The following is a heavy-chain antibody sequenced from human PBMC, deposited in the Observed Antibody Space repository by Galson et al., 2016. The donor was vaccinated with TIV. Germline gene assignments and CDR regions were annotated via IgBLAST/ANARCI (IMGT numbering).Heavy chain of an antibody. V-gene: IGHV3-66*02. CDR3: ARDRRLAAANNYYYYYFGLDV. D-gene: IGHD6-13*01. CDR1: QFSVSNNY. J-gene: IGHJ6*02. CDR2: IFSGGNT. Sequence: SLRLSCAASQFSVSNNYMTWVRQAPGKGLEWVSNIFSGGNTYYADSVKGRFTISRDNSKNTLYLQMSSLRPEDTAVYYCARDRRLAAANNYYYYYFGLDVGGQGTTVTVSS.